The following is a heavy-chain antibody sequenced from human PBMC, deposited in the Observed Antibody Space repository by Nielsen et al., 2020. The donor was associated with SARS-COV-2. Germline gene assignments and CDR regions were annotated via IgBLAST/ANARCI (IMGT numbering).Heavy chain of an antibody. CDR3: AKGAAAALDY. Sequence: GESLEISCAASGFTFSSYGMHWVRPAPGKGLEWVAVISYDGSNKYYADSVKGRFTISRDNSKNTLYLQMNSLRAEDTAVYYCAKGAAAALDYWGQGTLVTVSS. CDR1: GFTFSSYG. J-gene: IGHJ4*02. D-gene: IGHD6-13*01. CDR2: ISYDGSNK. V-gene: IGHV3-30*18.